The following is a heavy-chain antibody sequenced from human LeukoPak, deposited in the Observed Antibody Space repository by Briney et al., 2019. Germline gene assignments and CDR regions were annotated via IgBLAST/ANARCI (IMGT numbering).Heavy chain of an antibody. CDR1: GFSLTTSGVG. D-gene: IGHD3-10*01. J-gene: IGHJ4*02. CDR3: AHRAGSGSFGY. V-gene: IGHV2-5*01. CDR2: FYWNDDK. Sequence: QTLTLTFTFSGFSLTTSGVGVGWIRQPPGKALEWLALFYWNDDKGYSPSLESRLTITKDTSKNQVVLTMTNMDPVDTATYYCAHRAGSGSFGYWGQGTLVTVSS.